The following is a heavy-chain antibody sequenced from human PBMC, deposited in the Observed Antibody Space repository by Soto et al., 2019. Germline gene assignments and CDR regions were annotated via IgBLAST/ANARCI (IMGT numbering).Heavy chain of an antibody. V-gene: IGHV3-23*01. CDR3: ASGRTVVTPYDY. Sequence: EVQLLESGGGLVQPGGSLRLSCAASGFTFSSYAMSWVRQAPGKGLEWVSAISGSGGSTYYTDSVKGRFTISRDNSKNTLYLQMNSLRAEDTAVYYCASGRTVVTPYDYWGQGTLVTVSS. J-gene: IGHJ4*02. CDR1: GFTFSSYA. D-gene: IGHD2-21*02. CDR2: ISGSGGST.